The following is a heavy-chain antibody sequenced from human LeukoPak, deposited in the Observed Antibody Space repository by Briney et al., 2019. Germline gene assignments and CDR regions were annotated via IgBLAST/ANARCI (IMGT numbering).Heavy chain of an antibody. Sequence: TGGSLRLSCAASGFTFSSYSMNWVRQAPGKGLEWVSYISSSSSTIYYAGSVKGRFTISRDNAKNSLYLQMNSLRAEDTAVYYCASFRFWGQGTLVTVSS. CDR3: ASFRF. J-gene: IGHJ4*02. CDR2: ISSSSSTI. CDR1: GFTFSSYS. V-gene: IGHV3-48*01. D-gene: IGHD3-3*01.